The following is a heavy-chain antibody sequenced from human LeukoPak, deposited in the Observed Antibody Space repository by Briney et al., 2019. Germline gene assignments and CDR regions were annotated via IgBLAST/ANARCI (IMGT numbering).Heavy chain of an antibody. J-gene: IGHJ4*02. CDR2: IYYSGST. V-gene: IGHV4-39*02. D-gene: IGHD5-12*01. Sequence: SETLSLTCSVSGDSISTSSSYWGWIRQPPGKGLEWIGSIYYSGSTYYNTSLKSRVTISVDTSKNQFSLKLNSVTAADTAVYYCARDSFYTGYDRGFGYWGQGTLVTVSS. CDR3: ARDSFYTGYDRGFGY. CDR1: GDSISTSSSY.